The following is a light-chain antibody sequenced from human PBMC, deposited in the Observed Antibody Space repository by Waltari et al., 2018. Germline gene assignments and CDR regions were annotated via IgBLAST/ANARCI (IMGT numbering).Light chain of an antibody. CDR2: WAS. V-gene: IGKV4-1*01. Sequence: DIVMTQSPDSLAVSLGERATIDCKSSQSVLYNSNNKNYLAWFQQKPGQPPKLLIYWASTRESGVPDRFTGSRSGTDFTLTISSLQAEDVAVYYCQQYYTPPHTFGQGTKLEIK. CDR1: QSVLYNSNNKNY. J-gene: IGKJ2*01. CDR3: QQYYTPPHT.